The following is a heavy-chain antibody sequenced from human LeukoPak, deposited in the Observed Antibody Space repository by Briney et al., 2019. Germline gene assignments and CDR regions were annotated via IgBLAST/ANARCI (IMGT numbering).Heavy chain of an antibody. D-gene: IGHD6-19*01. CDR3: ARDLSDSSGWYGLDY. Sequence: GGSLRLPCAASGFTFSSYAMSWVRQAPGKGLEWVSVIYSGGSTYYADSVKGRFTISRDNSKNTLYLQMNSLRAEDTAVYYCARDLSDSSGWYGLDYWGQGTLVTVSS. CDR1: GFTFSSYA. J-gene: IGHJ4*02. CDR2: IYSGGST. V-gene: IGHV3-53*01.